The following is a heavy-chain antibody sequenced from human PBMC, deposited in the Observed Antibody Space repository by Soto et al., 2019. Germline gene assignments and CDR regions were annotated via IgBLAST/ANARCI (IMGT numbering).Heavy chain of an antibody. CDR3: ARWWSGSRQGFDP. D-gene: IGHD3-3*01. V-gene: IGHV4-31*03. CDR1: GGSISSGDYY. J-gene: IGHJ5*02. CDR2: IYYSGST. Sequence: QVQRQESGPGLVKPSHTLSLTCTVSGGSISSGDYYWSWIRQHPGKGLEWIGYIYYSGSTYYNPSLKSRVTISVDTSKNQFSLKLSSVTAADTAVYYCARWWSGSRQGFDPWGQGTLVTVSS.